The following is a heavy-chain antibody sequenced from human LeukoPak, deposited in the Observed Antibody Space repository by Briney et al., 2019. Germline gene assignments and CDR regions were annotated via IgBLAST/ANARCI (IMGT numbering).Heavy chain of an antibody. CDR3: TRDQITIFGVVITNDY. CDR1: GFTFINAW. D-gene: IGHD3-3*01. J-gene: IGHJ4*02. V-gene: IGHV3-49*04. Sequence: GGSLRLSCAASGFTFINAWMTWVRQAPGKGLEWVGFIRSKAYGGTTEYAASVKGRFTISRDDSKSIAYLQMNSLKTEDTAVYYCTRDQITIFGVVITNDYWGQGTLVTVSS. CDR2: IRSKAYGGTT.